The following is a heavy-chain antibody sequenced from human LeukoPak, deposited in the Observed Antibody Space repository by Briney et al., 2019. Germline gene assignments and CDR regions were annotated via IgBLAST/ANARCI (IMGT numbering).Heavy chain of an antibody. CDR2: ISSDGSST. CDR3: GRGFALVPAGIPDY. J-gene: IGHJ4*02. CDR1: GFTFSNYW. D-gene: IGHD2-2*01. V-gene: IGHV3-74*01. Sequence: GGSLRLSCAASGFTFSNYWMHWVRQAPGEGLVWVSRISSDGSSTTYADSVKGRFTISRDNAKNTLYLQMNSPRAEDTAVYYCGRGFALVPAGIPDYWGQGTLVTVSS.